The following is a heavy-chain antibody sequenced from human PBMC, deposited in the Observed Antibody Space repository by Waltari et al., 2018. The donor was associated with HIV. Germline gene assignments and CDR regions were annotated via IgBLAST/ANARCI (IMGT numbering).Heavy chain of an antibody. CDR1: GGSIRSYY. CDR2: IYYSGST. CDR3: ARLRFGAVAGTGPFDY. Sequence: QVQLQESGPGLVKPSETLSLTCTVSGGSIRSYYWSWIRQPPGKGLEWIGYIYYSGSTNYNPSLKSRVTISVDTSKNQFSLKLSSVTAADTAVYYCARLRFGAVAGTGPFDYWGQGTLVTVSS. V-gene: IGHV4-59*01. D-gene: IGHD6-19*01. J-gene: IGHJ4*02.